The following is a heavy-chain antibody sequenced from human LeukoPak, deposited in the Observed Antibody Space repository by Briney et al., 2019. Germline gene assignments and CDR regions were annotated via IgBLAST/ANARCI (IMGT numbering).Heavy chain of an antibody. Sequence: SETLSLTCSVSGDSISSYYWSWIRQPPGKGLEWIGYIYYSGSTNYNPSLKSRVTISVDTSENQFSLKLSSVTAADTAVYYCARHSGSSWQKPSDYWGQGTLVTVSS. CDR3: ARHSGSSWQKPSDY. J-gene: IGHJ4*02. CDR2: IYYSGST. CDR1: GDSISSYY. V-gene: IGHV4-59*08. D-gene: IGHD6-13*01.